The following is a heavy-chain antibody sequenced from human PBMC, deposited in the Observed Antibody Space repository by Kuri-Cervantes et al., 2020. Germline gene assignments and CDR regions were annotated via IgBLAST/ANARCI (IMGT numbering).Heavy chain of an antibody. D-gene: IGHD3-3*01. CDR1: GFTFSTYA. CDR3: ARGRYDFWSGCFDI. Sequence: GESLKISCAASGFTFSTYAMSWVRQAPGKGLEWVSAITGSGGSTYHADSVKGRFTISRDNSKNTLYLQMNSLRAEDTAVYYCARGRYDFWSGCFDIWGQGTMVTVSS. CDR2: ITGSGGST. J-gene: IGHJ3*02. V-gene: IGHV3-23*01.